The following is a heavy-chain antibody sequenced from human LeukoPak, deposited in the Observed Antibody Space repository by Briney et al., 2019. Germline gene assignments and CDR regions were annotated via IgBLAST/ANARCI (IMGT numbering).Heavy chain of an antibody. CDR1: GFTFSSYS. V-gene: IGHV3-21*01. CDR3: ARSRYYYDSSGYYYPRQRVFFDY. Sequence: GALRLSCAASGFTFSSYSMNWVRHAPGKGLEWVSSISSSSSYIYYADSVKGRFTISRDNAKNSLYLQMNSLRAEDTAVYYCARSRYYYDSSGYYYPRQRVFFDYWGQGTLVTVSS. J-gene: IGHJ4*02. D-gene: IGHD3-22*01. CDR2: ISSSSSYI.